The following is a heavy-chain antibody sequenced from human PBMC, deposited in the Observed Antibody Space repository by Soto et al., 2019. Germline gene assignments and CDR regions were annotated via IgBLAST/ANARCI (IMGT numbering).Heavy chain of an antibody. J-gene: IGHJ4*02. CDR3: ARHQKLAERLSALEY. D-gene: IGHD1-1*01. CDR2: IAPCDSYT. CDR1: GYNFPYFW. Sequence: VVSLKISREGSGYNFPYFWITCVRQMSGKGLEWMGTIAPCDSYTDYSPSFQGHVSLSADKSSSTAYLQWSSLKASDTAMYYCARHQKLAERLSALEYWGQGTQVTV. V-gene: IGHV5-10-1*01.